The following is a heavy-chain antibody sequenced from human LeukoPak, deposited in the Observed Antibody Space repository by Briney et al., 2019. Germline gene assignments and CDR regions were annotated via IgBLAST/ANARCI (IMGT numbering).Heavy chain of an antibody. J-gene: IGHJ4*02. V-gene: IGHV3-23*01. CDR3: AKSHCGRFSCSRADF. CDR1: GFPFSSSG. CDR2: ISGGGDST. D-gene: IGHD2-2*01. Sequence: GGSLRLSCATSGFPFSSSGMSWVRQAPGKGLEWVSAISGGGDSTFYPDSVKGRFTISRDNSKNTLYLQMNILRDHDTAVYYCAKSHCGRFSCSRADFWGQGPLVTVPS.